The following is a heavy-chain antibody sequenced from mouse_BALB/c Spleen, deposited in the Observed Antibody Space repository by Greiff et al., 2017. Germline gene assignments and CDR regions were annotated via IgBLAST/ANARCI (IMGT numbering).Heavy chain of an antibody. CDR1: GFSLTSYD. CDR3: VRGMITKAMDY. Sequence: VKLVESGPGLVAPSQSLSITCTVSGFSLTSYDISWIRQPPGKGLEWLGVIWTGGGTNYNSAFMSRLSISKDNSKSQVFLKMNSLQTDDTAIYYCVRGMITKAMDYWGQGTSVTVSS. V-gene: IGHV2-9-2*01. D-gene: IGHD2-4*01. J-gene: IGHJ4*01. CDR2: IWTGGGT.